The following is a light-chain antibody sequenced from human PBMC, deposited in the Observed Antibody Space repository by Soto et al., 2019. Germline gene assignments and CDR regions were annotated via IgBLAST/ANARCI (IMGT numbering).Light chain of an antibody. J-gene: IGKJ1*01. Sequence: EIVMTQSPATLSVSPGERATLSCRASESVGSNLAWYQQKPGQAPRLLIHGASKRATGIPARFSGSGSGTEFTLTISSLQSEDFAVYYCQQYNNWPPGTYGQGTKVEIK. CDR1: ESVGSN. V-gene: IGKV3-15*01. CDR2: GAS. CDR3: QQYNNWPPGT.